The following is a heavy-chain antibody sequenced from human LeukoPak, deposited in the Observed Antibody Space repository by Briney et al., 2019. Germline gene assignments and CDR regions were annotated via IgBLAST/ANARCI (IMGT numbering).Heavy chain of an antibody. V-gene: IGHV3-66*01. Sequence: QPGGSLRLSCAASGFTVSSNYMSWVRQAPGKGLEWVSVIYSGGSTYYADSVKGRFTISRDNSKNMLYLQMNSLRAEDTAVYYCARGLTTVTDYGMDVWGQGTTVTVSS. CDR1: GFTVSSNY. CDR2: IYSGGST. J-gene: IGHJ6*02. D-gene: IGHD4-17*01. CDR3: ARGLTTVTDYGMDV.